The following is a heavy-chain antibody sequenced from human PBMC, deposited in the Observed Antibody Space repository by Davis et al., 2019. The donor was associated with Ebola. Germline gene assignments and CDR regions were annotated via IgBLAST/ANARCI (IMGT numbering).Heavy chain of an antibody. J-gene: IGHJ4*02. CDR1: GFTFSSYA. CDR2: ISGSGGST. Sequence: GGSLRLSCAASGFTFSSYAMSWVRQAPGKGLEWVSAISGSGGSTYYADSVKGRFTISRDNSKNTLYLQMNSLRAEDTAVYYCAKGGRFLEWLLYNYWGQGTLVTVSS. CDR3: AKGGRFLEWLLYNY. D-gene: IGHD3-3*01. V-gene: IGHV3-23*01.